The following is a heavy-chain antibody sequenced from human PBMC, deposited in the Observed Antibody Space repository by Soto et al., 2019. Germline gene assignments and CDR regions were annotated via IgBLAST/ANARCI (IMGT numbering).Heavy chain of an antibody. CDR1: GFTVSSNY. D-gene: IGHD6-13*01. Sequence: EVQLVESGGGLIQPGGSLRLSCAASGFTVSSNYMSWVRQAPGKGLEWVSVIYSGGSTYYAASVKGRFTISRDNSKNTLYLQMNSLRAEDTAVYYCARQAYSSSWYYYYYGMDVWGQGTTVTVSS. J-gene: IGHJ6*02. V-gene: IGHV3-53*01. CDR2: IYSGGST. CDR3: ARQAYSSSWYYYYYGMDV.